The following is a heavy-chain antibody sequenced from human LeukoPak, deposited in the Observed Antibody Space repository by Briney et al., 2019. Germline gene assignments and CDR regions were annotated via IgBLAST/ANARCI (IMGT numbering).Heavy chain of an antibody. V-gene: IGHV3-21*01. CDR1: GFTFSSYS. D-gene: IGHD5-18*01. J-gene: IGHJ6*03. Sequence: GGSLRLSCAASGFTFSSYSMNWVRQAPGKGLEWVSSISSSSSYIYCADSVKGRFTISRDNAKNSLYLQMNSLRAEDTAVYYCARDLVGTAMVYYYYYYMDVWGKGTTVTVSS. CDR2: ISSSSSYI. CDR3: ARDLVGTAMVYYYYYYMDV.